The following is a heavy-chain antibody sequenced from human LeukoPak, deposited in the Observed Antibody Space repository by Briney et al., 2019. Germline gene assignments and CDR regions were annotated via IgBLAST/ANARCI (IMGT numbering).Heavy chain of an antibody. Sequence: NPSETLSLPCTVSGGSIAVYNYHWAWIRQTPGWGLEWIGRFYYSGNTYYTPSLKSRVTISVDTSKKQFSLKLSSVTAADTAVYYCARYIIHYYGSGTAGDYWGQGTLVTVSS. CDR1: GGSIAVYNYH. J-gene: IGHJ4*02. D-gene: IGHD3-10*01. CDR2: FYYSGNT. CDR3: ARYIIHYYGSGTAGDY. V-gene: IGHV4-39*01.